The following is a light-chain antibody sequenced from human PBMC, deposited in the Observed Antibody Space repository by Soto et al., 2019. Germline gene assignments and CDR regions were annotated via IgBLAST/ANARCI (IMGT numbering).Light chain of an antibody. Sequence: EIVLTQSPGTLSLSPGERATLSCRASQSVSNNYLAWYQQKPGQAPRLLIYGASNRATGIPDRFSGSGSGTDFTLTISSLQPEDFATYYCQQANSFPRITFGQGTRLEIK. CDR3: QQANSFPRIT. J-gene: IGKJ5*01. V-gene: IGKV3-20*01. CDR1: QSVSNNY. CDR2: GAS.